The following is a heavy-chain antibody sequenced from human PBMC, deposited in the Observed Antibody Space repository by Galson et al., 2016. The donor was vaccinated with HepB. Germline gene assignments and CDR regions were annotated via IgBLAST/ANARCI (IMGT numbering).Heavy chain of an antibody. V-gene: IGHV4-30-4*01. D-gene: IGHD1-20*01. CDR1: GGSISSGEYY. CDR2: IYYSGST. Sequence: TLSLTCSVSGGSISSGEYYWSWIRQPPGKGLKWIGYIYYSGSTYYNPPLKSRVTISVDTSKNQFSLKLSSVTAADTAVYYCARRWYNWEYVWDFDIWGLGTMVTVSS. J-gene: IGHJ3*02. CDR3: ARRWYNWEYVWDFDI.